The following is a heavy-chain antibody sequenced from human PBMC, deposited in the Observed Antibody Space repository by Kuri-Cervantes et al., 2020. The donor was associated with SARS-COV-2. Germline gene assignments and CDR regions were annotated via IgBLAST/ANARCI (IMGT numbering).Heavy chain of an antibody. CDR1: GFTFSGSA. Sequence: GGSLRLSCAASGFTFSGSAMHWVRQAPGKGLEWLSYISSRSSYIHYTDSVRGRFTISRDNAKSSLFLQMNSLRAEDTAVYYCARDGGKVWPYYGMDVWGQGTTVTVSS. CDR2: ISSRSSYI. V-gene: IGHV3-21*05. J-gene: IGHJ6*02. D-gene: IGHD3-16*01. CDR3: ARDGGKVWPYYGMDV.